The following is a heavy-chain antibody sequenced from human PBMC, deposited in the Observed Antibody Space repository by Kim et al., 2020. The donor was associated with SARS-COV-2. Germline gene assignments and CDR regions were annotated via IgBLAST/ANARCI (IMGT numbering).Heavy chain of an antibody. J-gene: IGHJ4*02. Sequence: SVKGRLTSSRDNSKNTLYLQMNSLGAEDTAVYYCASRGGSYSGSKGAVDYWGQGTLVTVSS. V-gene: IGHV3-30*03. CDR3: ASRGGSYSGSKGAVDY. D-gene: IGHD1-26*01.